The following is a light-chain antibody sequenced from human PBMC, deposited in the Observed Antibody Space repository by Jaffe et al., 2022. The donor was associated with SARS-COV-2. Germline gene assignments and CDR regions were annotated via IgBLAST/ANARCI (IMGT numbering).Light chain of an antibody. CDR2: DVS. CDR3: SSYTNSGTSII. J-gene: IGLJ2*01. V-gene: IGLV2-14*01. Sequence: QSALTQPASVSGSPGQSITISCTGSSSDVGGYNYVSWYQQHPGKAPKLVIYDVSNRPSGVSNRFSGSKSGNTASLTISGLQAEDEADYYCSSYTNSGTSIILGGGTRVTVL. CDR1: SSDVGGYNY.